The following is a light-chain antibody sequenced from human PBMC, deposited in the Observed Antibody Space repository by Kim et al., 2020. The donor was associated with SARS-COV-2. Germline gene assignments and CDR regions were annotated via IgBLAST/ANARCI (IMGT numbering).Light chain of an antibody. Sequence: SVAPGKPARITCGGNNIGSKSVHWYQQKPGQAPVLVIYYDSDRPSGIPERFSGSNSGNTATLTISRVEAGDEADYYCQVWDSSSALFGTGTKVTVL. J-gene: IGLJ1*01. CDR1: NIGSKS. V-gene: IGLV3-21*04. CDR2: YDS. CDR3: QVWDSSSAL.